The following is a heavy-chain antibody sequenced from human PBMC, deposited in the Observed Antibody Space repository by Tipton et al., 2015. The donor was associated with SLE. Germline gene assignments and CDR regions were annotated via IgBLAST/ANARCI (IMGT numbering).Heavy chain of an antibody. Sequence: TLSLTCTVSGGTMSSYFWSWIRQPPGKGLEWTGYIYYSGSINYNPSLTSRGTISVDTSKNQFTLKLISVTAADTAVYYCASGAVAGTAFDYWGQGTLVTVSS. V-gene: IGHV4-59*01. CDR3: ASGAVAGTAFDY. J-gene: IGHJ4*02. CDR1: GGTMSSYF. CDR2: IYYSGSI. D-gene: IGHD6-13*01.